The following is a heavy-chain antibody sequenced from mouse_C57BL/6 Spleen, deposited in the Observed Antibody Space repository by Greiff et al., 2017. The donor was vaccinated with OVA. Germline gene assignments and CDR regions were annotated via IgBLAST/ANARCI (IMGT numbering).Heavy chain of an antibody. CDR1: GFSLTSYG. J-gene: IGHJ4*01. D-gene: IGHD2-1*01. V-gene: IGHV2-2*01. CDR3: ASLYYGTLYAMDY. Sequence: QVQLKESGPGLVQPSQSLSITCTVSGFSLTSYGVHWVRQSPGKGLEWLGVIWSGGSTDYNAAFISRLSISKDNSKSQVFFKMNSLQADDTAIYYCASLYYGTLYAMDYWGQGTSVTVSS. CDR2: IWSGGST.